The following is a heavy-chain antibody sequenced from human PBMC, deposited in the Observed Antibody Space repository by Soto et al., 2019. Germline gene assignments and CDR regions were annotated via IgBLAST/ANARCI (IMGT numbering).Heavy chain of an antibody. CDR2: INAGNGNT. CDR1: GYTFTSYA. J-gene: IGHJ3*02. D-gene: IGHD4-17*01. CDR3: ARPIRAIGAFDI. V-gene: IGHV1-3*01. Sequence: QVQLVQSGAEVQKPGASVKVSCKASGYTFTSYAMHWVRQAPGQRLEWMGWINAGNGNTKYSQKFQGRVTITRDTSASTAYMELSSLRSEDTAVYYCARPIRAIGAFDIWGQGTMVTVSS.